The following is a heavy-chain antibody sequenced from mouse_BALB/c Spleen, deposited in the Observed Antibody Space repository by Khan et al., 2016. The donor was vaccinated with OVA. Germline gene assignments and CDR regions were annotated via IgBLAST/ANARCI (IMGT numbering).Heavy chain of an antibody. V-gene: IGHV2-2*02. D-gene: IGHD1-1*01. Sequence: QVQLKESGPGLVQPSQSLSITCTVSGFSLTSYGVHWVRQSPGKGLEWLGVIWSGGSTDYNAAFISRLSISKDNSKRQVFFKMNSLQANDTAIYYCARRGYYYGRGAWFPYWGQGTLVTVSA. CDR1: GFSLTSYG. CDR2: IWSGGST. J-gene: IGHJ3*01. CDR3: ARRGYYYGRGAWFPY.